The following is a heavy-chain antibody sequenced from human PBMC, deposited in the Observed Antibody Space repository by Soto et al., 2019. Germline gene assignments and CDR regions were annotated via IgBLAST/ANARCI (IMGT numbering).Heavy chain of an antibody. J-gene: IGHJ5*02. CDR1: GFTFSSYS. Sequence: KPGGSLRLSCAASGFTFSSYSMNWVRQAPGKGLEWVSSISSSSSYIYYADSVKGRFTISRDNAKNSLYLQMNSLRAEDTALYYCAKDLSYGHYNWFAPWGQGTLVTVSS. CDR2: ISSSSSYI. CDR3: AKDLSYGHYNWFAP. D-gene: IGHD4-17*01. V-gene: IGHV3-21*01.